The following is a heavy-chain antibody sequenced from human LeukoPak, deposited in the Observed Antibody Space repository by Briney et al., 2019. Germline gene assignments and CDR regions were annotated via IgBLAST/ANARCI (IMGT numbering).Heavy chain of an antibody. CDR3: ARVYDYGDFTPNWFDP. CDR2: IYYSGST. CDR1: GGSISSYY. D-gene: IGHD4-17*01. V-gene: IGHV4-59*01. J-gene: IGHJ5*02. Sequence: KPSETLFLTCTVSGGSISSYYWSWIRQPPGKGLEWIGYIYYSGSTNYNPSLKSRVTISVDTSKNQFSLKLSSVTAADTAVYYCARVYDYGDFTPNWFDPWGQGTLVTVSS.